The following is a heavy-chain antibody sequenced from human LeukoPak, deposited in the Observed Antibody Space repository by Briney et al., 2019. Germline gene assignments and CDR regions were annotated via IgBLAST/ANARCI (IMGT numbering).Heavy chain of an antibody. J-gene: IGHJ6*03. D-gene: IGHD2-15*01. V-gene: IGHV3-23*01. Sequence: GGSLRLSCAASGFTFSSYDMSWVRQAPGKGLEWVSAISGSGGSTYYADSVKGRFTISRDNAKNSLYLQMNSLRAEDTAVYYCARRGCSGGSCNHYYYYYYMDVWGKGTTVTVSS. CDR2: ISGSGGST. CDR3: ARRGCSGGSCNHYYYYYYMDV. CDR1: GFTFSSYD.